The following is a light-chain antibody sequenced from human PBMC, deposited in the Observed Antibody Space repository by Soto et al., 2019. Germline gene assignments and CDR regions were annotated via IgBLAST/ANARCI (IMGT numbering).Light chain of an antibody. J-gene: IGKJ4*01. CDR3: QQYNSFSLT. Sequence: DIQMTQSPSTLSTSVGDRVTITCRASQIVSSRLAWYQQKPGKAPKLLIYDASSLKIGVPSRFSGSGSGTDFTLTISSLQPDDFATHYCQQYNSFSLTFGGGTKVDIK. CDR1: QIVSSR. CDR2: DAS. V-gene: IGKV1-5*01.